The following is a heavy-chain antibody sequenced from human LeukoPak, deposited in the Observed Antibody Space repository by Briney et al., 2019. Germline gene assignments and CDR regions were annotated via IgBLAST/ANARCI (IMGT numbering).Heavy chain of an antibody. Sequence: GGSLRLSCAASGFTFSSYGMHWVRQAPGKGLEWVAVIWYDGSNKYYADSVKGRFTISRDNSKNTLYLQMNSLRAEDTAVYYCTRDSGDMGAFDIWGQGTMVTVSS. D-gene: IGHD7-27*01. CDR3: TRDSGDMGAFDI. CDR2: IWYDGSNK. CDR1: GFTFSSYG. J-gene: IGHJ3*02. V-gene: IGHV3-33*01.